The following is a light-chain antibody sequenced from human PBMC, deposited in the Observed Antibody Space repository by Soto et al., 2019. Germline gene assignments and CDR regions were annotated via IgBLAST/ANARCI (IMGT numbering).Light chain of an antibody. CDR1: QSVSLN. V-gene: IGKV3-15*01. Sequence: VMTQSPASLSVSPGETATLSCRASQSVSLNLAWYQQKPGQAPRLLIYAASTRATGIPARFRGSGSGTEFTLTISSLQSEDFAVYYCQKYDNWPLTFGGGTKVDIK. CDR3: QKYDNWPLT. J-gene: IGKJ4*01. CDR2: AAS.